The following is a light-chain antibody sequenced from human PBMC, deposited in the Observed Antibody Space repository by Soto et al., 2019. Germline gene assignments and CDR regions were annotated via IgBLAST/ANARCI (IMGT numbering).Light chain of an antibody. CDR2: EVS. CDR1: SSDVGSYNL. CDR3: CSYAGSSTFYV. J-gene: IGLJ1*01. Sequence: QSALTQPASVSGSPGQSITISCTGTSSDVGSYNLVSWYQQHPGKAPKLMIYEVSKWPSGVSNRFSGSKSGNTASLTSSGLQAEDEAEYYCCSYAGSSTFYVFGTGTKLTVL. V-gene: IGLV2-23*02.